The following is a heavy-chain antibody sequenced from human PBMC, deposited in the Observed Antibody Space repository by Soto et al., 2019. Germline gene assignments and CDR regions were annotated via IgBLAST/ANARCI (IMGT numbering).Heavy chain of an antibody. D-gene: IGHD3-10*01. CDR2: IIPLFGTP. CDR3: ANERVGEMATGGYFDC. Sequence: QVQLVQSGAEVKRPGSSVKVSCKISGGTFSNGAFSWVRQAPGQGLEWMGGIIPLFGTPSYAQKFQGRVTVSADESSSTVYMELSSLTSEDTAIYYCANERVGEMATGGYFDCWGQGTLVSVSS. J-gene: IGHJ4*02. V-gene: IGHV1-69*01. CDR1: GGTFSNGA.